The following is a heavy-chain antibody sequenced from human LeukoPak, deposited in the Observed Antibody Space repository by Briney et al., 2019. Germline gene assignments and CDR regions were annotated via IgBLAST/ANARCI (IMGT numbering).Heavy chain of an antibody. V-gene: IGHV4-59*01. CDR1: GGSISSYY. D-gene: IGHD2-15*01. Sequence: SETLSLTCTVSGGSISSYYWSWIRQPPGKGLEWIGYIYYTGSTNYNPSLKSRVTISVDTSKNQFSLKLSSVTAADTAVYYCAREGVAFDYWGQGTLVTISS. CDR2: IYYTGST. J-gene: IGHJ4*02. CDR3: AREGVAFDY.